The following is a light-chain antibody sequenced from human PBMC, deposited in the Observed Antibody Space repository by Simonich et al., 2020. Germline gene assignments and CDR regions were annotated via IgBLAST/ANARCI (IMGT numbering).Light chain of an antibody. Sequence: DIVMTQTPLSLSVTPGQPASISCKSSQSLLHSAGKTYLYWYLQKPAQSPQLLIYEASNRYTGGQERVNGRGSGTEFKQKISRVEAMNVGVYYCMQRIQLPLTFGGGTKVEIK. J-gene: IGKJ4*01. CDR3: MQRIQLPLT. CDR2: EAS. CDR1: QSLLHSAGKTY. V-gene: IGKV2D-29*02.